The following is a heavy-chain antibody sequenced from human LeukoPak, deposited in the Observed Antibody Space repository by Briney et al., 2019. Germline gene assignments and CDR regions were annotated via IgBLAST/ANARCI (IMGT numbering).Heavy chain of an antibody. CDR3: ARGKPYYYYYYYMDV. J-gene: IGHJ6*03. V-gene: IGHV4-59*01. CDR2: IYYSGST. Sequence: SETLSLTCTVSGGSISSYYWSWIRQPPGKGLEWIGYIYYSGSTNYNPSLKSRVTISVDTSKNQFSLKLSSVTAADTAVYYCARGKPYYYYYYYMDVWGKGTTVTVSS. CDR1: GGSISSYY.